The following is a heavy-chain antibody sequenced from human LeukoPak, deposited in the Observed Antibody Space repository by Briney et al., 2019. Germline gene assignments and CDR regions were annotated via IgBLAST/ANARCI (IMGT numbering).Heavy chain of an antibody. D-gene: IGHD3-16*02. CDR2: INPNSGGT. CDR3: ARVEVGEYVWGSYRL. Sequence: ASVKVSCKASGYTFTGYYMHWVRQAPGQGLEWMGWINPNSGGTNYAQKFQGRVTMTRDTSISTAYMELSRLRSDDTAVYYCARVEVGEYVWGSYRLWGQGTLVTVSS. J-gene: IGHJ4*02. V-gene: IGHV1-2*02. CDR1: GYTFTGYY.